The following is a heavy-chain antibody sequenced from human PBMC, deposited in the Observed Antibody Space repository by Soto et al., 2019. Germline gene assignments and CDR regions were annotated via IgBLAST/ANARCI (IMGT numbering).Heavy chain of an antibody. Sequence: QVQLVQSGAEVKKPGSSMKVSCNASGVTFRRYISWVRQVPGQGREWMGGIIDMYGTANCAQNFQGRVTITADEFTSTAYMELSSLKPDDTGVYYCATNTSGYFPDWGQGTLVTVSS. D-gene: IGHD3-22*01. CDR2: IIDMYGTA. CDR1: GVTFRRY. CDR3: ATNTSGYFPD. V-gene: IGHV1-69*01. J-gene: IGHJ4*02.